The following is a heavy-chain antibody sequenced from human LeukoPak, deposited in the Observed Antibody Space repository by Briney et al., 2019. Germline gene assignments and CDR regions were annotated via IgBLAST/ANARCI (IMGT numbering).Heavy chain of an antibody. CDR3: ARDMGRWLQELDY. D-gene: IGHD5-24*01. V-gene: IGHV3-30*02. CDR2: IRYDGSNK. Sequence: GGSLRLSCAASGFTFSSYGMHWVRQAPGKGLEWVAFIRYDGSNKYYADSVKGRFTISRDNAKNSLYLQMNSLRAEDTAVYYCARDMGRWLQELDYWGQGTLVTVSS. CDR1: GFTFSSYG. J-gene: IGHJ4*02.